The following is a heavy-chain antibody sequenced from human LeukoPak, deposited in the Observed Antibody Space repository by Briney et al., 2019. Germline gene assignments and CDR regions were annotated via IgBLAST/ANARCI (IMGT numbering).Heavy chain of an antibody. Sequence: SETLSLTCIVSGGSIRNYYWSWIRQPAGKGLEWIGRIHTSGSTNYSPSLKSRLTMSVDMSKNQFSLKLNSVTAADTAVYYCARDQGSGWYDYWGQGALVTVSS. CDR1: GGSIRNYY. V-gene: IGHV4-4*07. J-gene: IGHJ4*02. CDR3: ARDQGSGWYDY. CDR2: IHTSGST. D-gene: IGHD6-19*01.